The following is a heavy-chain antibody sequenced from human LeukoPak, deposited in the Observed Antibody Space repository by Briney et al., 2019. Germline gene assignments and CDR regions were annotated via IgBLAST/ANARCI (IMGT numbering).Heavy chain of an antibody. Sequence: SETLSLTCTVSGGSISSYYWSWIRQPPGKGLEWIGYIYYSGSTNYNSSLKSRVTISVDTSKNQFSLKLSSVTAADTAVYYCARANVATTIAPYFDYWGQGTLVTVSS. D-gene: IGHD5-12*01. CDR1: GGSISSYY. CDR2: IYYSGST. J-gene: IGHJ4*02. CDR3: ARANVATTIAPYFDY. V-gene: IGHV4-59*01.